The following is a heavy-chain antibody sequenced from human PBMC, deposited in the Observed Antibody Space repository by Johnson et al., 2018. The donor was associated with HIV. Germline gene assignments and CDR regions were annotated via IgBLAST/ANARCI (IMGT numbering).Heavy chain of an antibody. J-gene: IGHJ3*02. V-gene: IGHV3-23*04. D-gene: IGHD1-1*01. Sequence: VQLVESGGGLVQPGGSLRLSCAASGFTFSSYAMSWVRQAPGKGLEWVSAISGSGGSTYYADSVKGRFTISRDNSKNTLYLQMNSLRAEDTAVYYCARGEGVLGERQGAVDIWGQGTMVTVSS. CDR1: GFTFSSYA. CDR3: ARGEGVLGERQGAVDI. CDR2: ISGSGGST.